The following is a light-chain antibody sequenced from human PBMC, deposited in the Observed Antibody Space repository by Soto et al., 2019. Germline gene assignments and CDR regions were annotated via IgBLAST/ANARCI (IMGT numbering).Light chain of an antibody. CDR1: SSNVGGYNY. CDR3: WSYAGRNTYV. CDR2: EVD. J-gene: IGLJ1*01. V-gene: IGLV2-8*01. Sequence: QSALTQPPSASGSPGQSVSISCTGSSSNVGGYNYVSWYQQHPGKAPRLIIYEVDKRPSGVPDRFSGSKAGSTASLTVSGLKADDEADYYCWSYAGRNTYVFGPGTKVTVL.